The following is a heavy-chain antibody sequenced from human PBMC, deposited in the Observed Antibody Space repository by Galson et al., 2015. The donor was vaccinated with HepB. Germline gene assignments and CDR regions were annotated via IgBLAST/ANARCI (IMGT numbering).Heavy chain of an antibody. CDR2: IYSGGST. CDR3: ARGGGSRLLGGNWFDL. CDR1: GFTVSSNY. V-gene: IGHV3-53*01. J-gene: IGHJ5*02. Sequence: YLRLSCAASGFTVSSNYMSWVRQAPGKGLEWVSVIYSGGSTYYADSVKGRFTISIDNSKNKLYLQMNSLRAADTAVYYCARGGGSRLLGGNWFDLWGQGTLVTVSS. D-gene: IGHD6-25*01.